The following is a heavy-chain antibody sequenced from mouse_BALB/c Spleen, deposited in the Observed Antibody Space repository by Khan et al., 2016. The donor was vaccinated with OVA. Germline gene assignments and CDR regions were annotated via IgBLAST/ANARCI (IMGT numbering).Heavy chain of an antibody. CDR1: GYSFTTYY. J-gene: IGHJ3*01. D-gene: IGHD2-2*01. CDR2: IDPFSGGT. CDR3: TRLGYDAWVTY. V-gene: IGHV1S135*01. Sequence: VQLQQSGPELMKPGASVKISCKASGYSFTTYYIHWLMQSHGKSLEWIGYIDPFSGGTTYNQNFKGKATLTVDKSSSTAYLHLSNLTSEDSAVYYCTRLGYDAWVTYGGQGTLVTVSA.